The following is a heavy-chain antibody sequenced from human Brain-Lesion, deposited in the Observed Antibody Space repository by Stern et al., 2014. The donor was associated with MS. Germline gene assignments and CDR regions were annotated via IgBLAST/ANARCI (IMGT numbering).Heavy chain of an antibody. Sequence: VQLVESGAEVKKPGASEKVSCKTSGYIFTGYYIHWVRQAPGKGLEWMVWINPNTGGTKYAQKFQGRVTMSRDTSISTAYVELSSLTSDDTAVYYCARDQRGITIFGVVTDYYYLGMDVWGQGTTVTVSS. CDR2: INPNTGGT. J-gene: IGHJ6*02. D-gene: IGHD3-3*01. CDR1: GYIFTGYY. CDR3: ARDQRGITIFGVVTDYYYLGMDV. V-gene: IGHV1-2*02.